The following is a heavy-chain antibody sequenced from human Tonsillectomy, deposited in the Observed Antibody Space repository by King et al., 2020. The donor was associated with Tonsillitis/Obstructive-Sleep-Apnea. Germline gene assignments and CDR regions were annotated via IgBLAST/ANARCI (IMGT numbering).Heavy chain of an antibody. CDR2: INPSGGKT. Sequence: QLVQSGAEVKKPGASVKVSCKASGYTFTKYYIHWVRQAPGQGFEWMGIINPSGGKTTYAQKFQGRVTMTTETSTNTVHMDLSSLRSEDTAVYYCARAGGEHSSAPRSWFDPWGQGPLVTVSS. CDR3: ARAGGEHSSAPRSWFDP. D-gene: IGHD3-22*01. V-gene: IGHV1-46*01. CDR1: GYTFTKYY. J-gene: IGHJ5*02.